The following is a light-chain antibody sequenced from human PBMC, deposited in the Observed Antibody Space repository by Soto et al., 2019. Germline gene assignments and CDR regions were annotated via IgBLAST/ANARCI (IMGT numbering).Light chain of an antibody. CDR1: SGHSSYA. Sequence: QSVLTQSPSASASLGASVKLTCTLSSGHSSYAIAWNQQQPEKGPRYLMKLNNDGSHSKGDGIPDRFSGSSSGAERYLTISSLQSEDEADYYCQTWGTGPFVFGTGTKLTVL. V-gene: IGLV4-69*01. CDR3: QTWGTGPFV. J-gene: IGLJ1*01. CDR2: LNNDGSH.